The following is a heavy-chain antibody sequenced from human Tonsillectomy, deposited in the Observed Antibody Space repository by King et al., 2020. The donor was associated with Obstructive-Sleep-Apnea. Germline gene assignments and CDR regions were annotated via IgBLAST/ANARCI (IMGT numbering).Heavy chain of an antibody. CDR2: IGRSSSII. D-gene: IGHD4-17*01. Sequence: VQLVESGGGLVHPGGSLRLSCAASGFTFRSDIMNLVRQAPGKGLEWGSYIGRSSSIIYYSDSVKDRFNTSRDNAKNSLYLQMNTLRAEDTAVYYCARPYYGDYYDYWGQGTLVTVSS. CDR3: ARPYYGDYYDY. V-gene: IGHV3-48*01. J-gene: IGHJ4*02. CDR1: GFTFRSDI.